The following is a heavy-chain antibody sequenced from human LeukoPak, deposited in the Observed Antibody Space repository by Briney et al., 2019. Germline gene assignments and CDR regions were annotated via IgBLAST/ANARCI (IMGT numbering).Heavy chain of an antibody. CDR1: GFTFSDYY. Sequence: KAGGSLRLSCAASGFTFSDYYMSWIRQAPGKGLEWVSYISSSGSTIYYADSVKGRFTISRDNAKNSLYLQMNSLRAEDTAVYYCARDQFHCSGGSCYSYYYYYGMDVWGQGTTVTVSS. J-gene: IGHJ6*02. CDR3: ARDQFHCSGGSCYSYYYYYGMDV. V-gene: IGHV3-11*01. CDR2: ISSSGSTI. D-gene: IGHD2-15*01.